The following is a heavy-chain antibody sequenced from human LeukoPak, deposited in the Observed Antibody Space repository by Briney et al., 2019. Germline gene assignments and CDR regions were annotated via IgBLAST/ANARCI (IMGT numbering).Heavy chain of an antibody. CDR2: ITQDGSEQ. J-gene: IGHJ4*02. V-gene: IGHV3-7*01. CDR1: GFTFRSHW. Sequence: GGSLRLSCAASGFTFRSHWMSWVRQAPGRGLEWGANITQDGSEQYYVDSVKGRFTSSRDDGKNSLHLQMNGLRAQDTAVYYCARGSTDLRYCSGGACYDYWGQGTLVTVSS. D-gene: IGHD2-15*01. CDR3: ARGSTDLRYCSGGACYDY.